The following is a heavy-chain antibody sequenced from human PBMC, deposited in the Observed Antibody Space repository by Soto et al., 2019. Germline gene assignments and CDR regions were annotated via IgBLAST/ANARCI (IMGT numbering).Heavy chain of an antibody. J-gene: IGHJ4*02. V-gene: IGHV4-34*01. CDR1: GGSFSGYY. CDR3: ARAPYYYGSGSYYNRLYDC. D-gene: IGHD3-10*01. CDR2: INHSGST. Sequence: TLSLTCAVYGGSFSGYYWSWIRQPPGKGLEWIGEINHSGSTNYNPSLKSRVTISVDTSKNQFSLKLSSVTAADTAVYYCARAPYYYGSGSYYNRLYDCWGQGTLVTVSS.